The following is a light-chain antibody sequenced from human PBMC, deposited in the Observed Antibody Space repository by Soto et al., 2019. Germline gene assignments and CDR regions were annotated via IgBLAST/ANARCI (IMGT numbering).Light chain of an antibody. V-gene: IGLV2-23*02. J-gene: IGLJ2*01. CDR3: CSYAGSSLV. CDR2: EVN. CDR1: SSNVGSYKL. Sequence: QSALTQPASVSGSPGQSITISCTGTSSNVGSYKLVSWYQQHPGKAPKLMIFEVNKRPSGVPNRFSGSKSGNTASLTISGLQPEDEADYYCCSYAGSSLVFGGGTKLTVL.